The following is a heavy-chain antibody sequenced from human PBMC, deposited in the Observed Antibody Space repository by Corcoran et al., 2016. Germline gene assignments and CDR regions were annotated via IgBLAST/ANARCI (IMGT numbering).Heavy chain of an antibody. D-gene: IGHD6-13*01. CDR1: GYTFTSYY. V-gene: IGHV1-46*01. CDR2: INPSGGST. CDR3: ARVAAADLYGMDV. Sequence: QVQLVQSGAEVKKPGASVKVSCKASGYTFTSYYMHWVRQAPGQGLEWMGIINPSGGSTSYAQKFQGRVTRTRDTSTSTVYMELSSLRSEDTAVYYCARVAAADLYGMDVWGQGTTVTVSS. J-gene: IGHJ6*02.